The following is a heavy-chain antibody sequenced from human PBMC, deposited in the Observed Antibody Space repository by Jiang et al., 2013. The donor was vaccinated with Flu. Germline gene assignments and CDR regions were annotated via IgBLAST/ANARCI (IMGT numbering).Heavy chain of an antibody. CDR2: ISYDGSNK. D-gene: IGHD3-22*01. J-gene: IGHJ4*02. CDR3: ARRKVVITGNYFDY. V-gene: IGHV3-30-3*01. Sequence: RLSCAASGFTFSSYAMHWVRQAPGKGLEWVAVISYDGSNKYYADSVKGRFTISRDNSKNTLYLQMNSLRAEDTAVYYCARRKVVITGNYFDYWGQGTLVTVSS. CDR1: GFTFSSYA.